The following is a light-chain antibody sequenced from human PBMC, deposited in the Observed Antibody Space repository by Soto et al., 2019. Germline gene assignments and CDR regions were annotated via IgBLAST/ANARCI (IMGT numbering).Light chain of an antibody. CDR3: QQSYSSPPT. V-gene: IGKV1-39*01. CDR2: AAS. J-gene: IGKJ1*01. Sequence: DIQMTQSPSSLSASVDDRVIITSRASQSISNHLNWYQQTPGKAPKLLIFAASSLQSGVPSRFSGSRSGPDCTLTISSLQPEDFETYCCQQSYSSPPTFGQGTKVDIK. CDR1: QSISNH.